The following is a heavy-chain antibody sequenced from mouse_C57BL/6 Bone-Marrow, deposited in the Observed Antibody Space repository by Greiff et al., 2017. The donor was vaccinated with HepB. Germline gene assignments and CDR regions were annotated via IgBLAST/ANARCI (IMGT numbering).Heavy chain of an antibody. J-gene: IGHJ3*01. CDR3: ANGDDYDGAWFAY. Sequence: QVQLQQSGAELMKPGASVKLSCKATGYTFTGYWIEWVKQRPGHGLEWIGEIIPGSGSTNYNQKFKGKATFTADTSSNTAYMQLSSLTTEDSAIYCYANGDDYDGAWFAYWGQGTLVTVSA. CDR1: GYTFTGYW. V-gene: IGHV1-9*01. D-gene: IGHD2-4*01. CDR2: IIPGSGST.